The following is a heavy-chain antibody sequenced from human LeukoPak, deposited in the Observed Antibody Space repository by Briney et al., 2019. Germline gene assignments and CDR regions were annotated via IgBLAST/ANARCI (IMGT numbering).Heavy chain of an antibody. V-gene: IGHV5-51*01. D-gene: IGHD2-15*01. Sequence: GESLKISCNGSGYSFTSYWIGWVRQMPGKGLEGMGIVYPSDSDTRYSPSFQGQVTISADKSISTAYLHRSSLKASDIAMYYSARRGTKWSFDYWGQGTLVTVSS. J-gene: IGHJ4*02. CDR2: VYPSDSDT. CDR1: GYSFTSYW. CDR3: ARRGTKWSFDY.